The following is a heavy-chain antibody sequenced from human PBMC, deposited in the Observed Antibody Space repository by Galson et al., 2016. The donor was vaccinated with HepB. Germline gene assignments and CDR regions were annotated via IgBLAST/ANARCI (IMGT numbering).Heavy chain of an antibody. CDR1: GFTFSSYS. CDR2: ISSSSNYI. Sequence: SLRLSCAAPGFTFSSYSMNWVRQAPGKGLEWVSSISSSSNYIYHADSVKGRFTISRDNAKNSLYLQMNSLRAEDTAVYYCAKERDVIAADPSLDSWGQGAPVTVSS. CDR3: AKERDVIAADPSLDS. V-gene: IGHV3-21*01. J-gene: IGHJ4*02. D-gene: IGHD2-15*01.